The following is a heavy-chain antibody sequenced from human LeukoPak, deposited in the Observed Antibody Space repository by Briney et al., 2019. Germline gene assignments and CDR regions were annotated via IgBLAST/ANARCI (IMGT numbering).Heavy chain of an antibody. CDR2: IYHSGST. J-gene: IGHJ6*03. V-gene: IGHV4-30-2*01. CDR1: GGSISSGGYS. CDR3: ARQDYYYYYMDV. Sequence: SETLSLTCAVSGGSISSGGYSWSWIRQPPGRGLEWIGYIYHSGSTNYNPSLKSRVTISVDKSKNQFSLKLSSVTAADTAVYYCARQDYYYYYMDVWDKGTTVTVSS.